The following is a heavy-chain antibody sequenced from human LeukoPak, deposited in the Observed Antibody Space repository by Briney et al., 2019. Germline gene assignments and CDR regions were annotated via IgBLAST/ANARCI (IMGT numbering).Heavy chain of an antibody. Sequence: SVKVPCKASGGTFSSYAISWVRQAPGQGLEWMGGIIPIFGTANYAQKFRGRVTITADESTSTAYMELSSLRSEDTAVYYCAAPPGVDYYYMDVWGKGTTVTVSS. CDR1: GGTFSSYA. V-gene: IGHV1-69*13. CDR2: IIPIFGTA. J-gene: IGHJ6*03. D-gene: IGHD2-15*01. CDR3: AAPPGVDYYYMDV.